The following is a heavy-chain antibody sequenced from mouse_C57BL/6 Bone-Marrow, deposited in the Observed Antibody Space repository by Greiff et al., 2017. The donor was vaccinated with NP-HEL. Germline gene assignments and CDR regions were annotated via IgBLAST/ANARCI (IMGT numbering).Heavy chain of an antibody. CDR1: GYTFTSYW. CDR3: ARSGGLYAMDD. D-gene: IGHD3-1*01. J-gene: IGHJ4*01. V-gene: IGHV1-64*01. CDR2: IHPNSGST. Sequence: QVQLQQPGAELVKPGASVKLSCKASGYTFTSYWMHWVKQRPGQGLEWIGMIHPNSGSTNYNEKFKSKATLTVDKSSSTAYMQLSSLTSEDSAVYYCARSGGLYAMDDWGQGTSVTVSS.